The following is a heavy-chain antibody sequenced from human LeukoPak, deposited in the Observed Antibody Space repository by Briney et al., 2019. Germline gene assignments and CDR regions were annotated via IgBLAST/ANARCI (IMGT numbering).Heavy chain of an antibody. Sequence: GGSLRLSCAASGFTFSSYWMSWVRQAPGKGLEWLGRIKPNTDGGTAAYAAPVEDRFTISRDDLKDMLYLQMNSLKIEDTAVYYCATYPQNRHWGQGTLVTVSS. CDR2: IKPNTDGGTA. CDR1: GFTFSSYW. V-gene: IGHV3-15*01. J-gene: IGHJ4*02. CDR3: ATYPQNRH. D-gene: IGHD2/OR15-2a*01.